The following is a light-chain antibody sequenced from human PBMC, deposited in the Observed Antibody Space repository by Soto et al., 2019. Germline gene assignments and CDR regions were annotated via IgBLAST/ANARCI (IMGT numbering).Light chain of an antibody. CDR3: QQYGSSPGT. Sequence: EIVLTQSPATLSLSPGERATLSCRASQSVSSYFAWYQQRPGQAPRRLIFGASIRATGLPDRFSGSGSGTDFTLTISRLEPEDFAVYYCQQYGSSPGTFGQGTKVDIK. CDR2: GAS. V-gene: IGKV3-20*01. CDR1: QSVSSY. J-gene: IGKJ1*01.